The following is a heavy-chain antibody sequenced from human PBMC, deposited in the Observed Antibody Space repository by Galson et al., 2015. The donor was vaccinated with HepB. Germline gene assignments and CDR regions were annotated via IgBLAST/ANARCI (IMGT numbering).Heavy chain of an antibody. J-gene: IGHJ4*02. V-gene: IGHV1-2*06. Sequence: VKVSCKASGYTFTGYYMHWVRQAPGQGLEWMGRINPNSGGTNYAQKFQGRVTMTRDTSISTAYMELSRLRSDDTAVYYCASLGYCSSTSCYSGVAPLDYWGQGTLVTVSS. CDR1: GYTFTGYY. CDR2: INPNSGGT. CDR3: ASLGYCSSTSCYSGVAPLDY. D-gene: IGHD2-2*01.